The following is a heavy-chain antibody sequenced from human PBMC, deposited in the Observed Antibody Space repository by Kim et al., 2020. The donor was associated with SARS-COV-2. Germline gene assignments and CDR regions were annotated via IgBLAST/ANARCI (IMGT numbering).Heavy chain of an antibody. Sequence: GGSLRLSCAASGFTVSSNYMSWVRQAPGKGLEWVSVIYSGGSTYYDASAKGRFTISRDNSKNTLNLQMNSLGAEDTAVYYCAGAMVRGVIITGGMDVWGQGTTVTVSS. D-gene: IGHD3-10*01. V-gene: IGHV3-53*01. CDR2: IYSGGST. J-gene: IGHJ6*02. CDR3: AGAMVRGVIITGGMDV. CDR1: GFTVSSNY.